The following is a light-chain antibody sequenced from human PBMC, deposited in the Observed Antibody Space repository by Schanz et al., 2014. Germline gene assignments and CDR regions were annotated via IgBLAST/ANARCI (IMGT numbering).Light chain of an antibody. CDR1: QSLSSSY. CDR3: QQYGSSPLT. V-gene: IGKV3-20*01. J-gene: IGKJ5*01. Sequence: EIVLTQSPGTLSLSPGERATLSCRASQSLSSSYLAWYQQKPGQAPRLLIYGASSRATGVPARFSGSGSGTEFTLTINSLQSEDFAVYYCQQYGSSPLTFGQGTRLEIK. CDR2: GAS.